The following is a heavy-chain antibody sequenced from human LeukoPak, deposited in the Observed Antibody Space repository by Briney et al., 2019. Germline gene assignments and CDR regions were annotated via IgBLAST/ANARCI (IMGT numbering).Heavy chain of an antibody. V-gene: IGHV3-30*18. Sequence: GGSLRHSCAASGFTFSSYGMHWFRQAPGKGLEWVAVISYDGSNKYYADSVKGRFTISRDNSKNTLYLQMNSLRAEDTAVYYCAKALEYYYDSNGYYGYYYYYGMDVWGQGTTVTVSS. CDR3: AKALEYYYDSNGYYGYYYYYGMDV. D-gene: IGHD3-22*01. CDR1: GFTFSSYG. CDR2: ISYDGSNK. J-gene: IGHJ6*02.